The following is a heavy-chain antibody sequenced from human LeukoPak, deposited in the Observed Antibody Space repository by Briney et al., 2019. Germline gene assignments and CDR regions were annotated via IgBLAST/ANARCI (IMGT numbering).Heavy chain of an antibody. V-gene: IGHV1-46*01. CDR2: INPSGGST. D-gene: IGHD6-6*01. J-gene: IGHJ6*02. CDR1: GYTFTSYY. CDR3: ARDIREYSSSSPYYYYGMDV. Sequence: ASVNVSCKASGYTFTSYYMHWVRQAPGQGLEWMGIINPSGGSTSYAQKFQGRVTMTRDTSTSTVYMELSSLRSEDTAVYYCARDIREYSSSSPYYYYGMDVWGQGTTVTVSS.